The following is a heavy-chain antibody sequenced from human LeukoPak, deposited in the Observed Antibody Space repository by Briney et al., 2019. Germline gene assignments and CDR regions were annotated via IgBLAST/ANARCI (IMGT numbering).Heavy chain of an antibody. V-gene: IGHV3-21*01. D-gene: IGHD6-13*01. CDR2: ISSSSSYI. CDR1: GVTFSSYS. J-gene: IGHJ1*01. CDR3: ARGSLAAAAEYFQH. Sequence: GGSLRLSCAASGVTFSSYSMNWVRQAPGKGLEWVSSISSSSSYIYYADSVKGRFTISRDNAKNSLYLQMNSLRAEDTAVYYCARGSLAAAAEYFQHWGQGTLVTVSS.